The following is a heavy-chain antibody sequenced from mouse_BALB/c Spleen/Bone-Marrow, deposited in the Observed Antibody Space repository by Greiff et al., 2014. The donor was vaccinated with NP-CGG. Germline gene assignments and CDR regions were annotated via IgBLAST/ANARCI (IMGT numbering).Heavy chain of an antibody. V-gene: IGHV1-77*01. CDR3: ARTTTATSY. Sequence: QVQLQQSGAELARPGASVKLSCKASGYTFTDYYINWMKQRTGQGLEWIGEIYPGNDNTYYNEKFKGKATLTADKSSSTTYMQLSSLTSEDSAVYFCARTTTATSYWGQGTLVTVSA. J-gene: IGHJ3*01. D-gene: IGHD1-2*01. CDR2: IYPGNDNT. CDR1: GYTFTDYY.